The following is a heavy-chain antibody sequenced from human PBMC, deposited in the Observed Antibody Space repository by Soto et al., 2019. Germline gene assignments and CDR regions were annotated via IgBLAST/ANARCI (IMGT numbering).Heavy chain of an antibody. CDR1: GGTFSSYA. J-gene: IGHJ4*02. D-gene: IGHD4-17*01. CDR2: IIPIFGTA. Sequence: QVQLVQSGAEVKKPGSSVKVSCKASGGTFSSYAISWVRQAPGQGLEWMGGIIPIFGTANYAQKFQGRVTITADETTSTAYMELSSLRSEDPAVYYCARERDVYVDSRQGMGEYWGQGTLVTVSS. CDR3: ARERDVYVDSRQGMGEY. V-gene: IGHV1-69*12.